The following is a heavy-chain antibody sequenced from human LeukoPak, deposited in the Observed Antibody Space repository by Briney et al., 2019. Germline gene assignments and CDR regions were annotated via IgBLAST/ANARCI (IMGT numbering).Heavy chain of an antibody. CDR3: ARVETYYYGSGSYSHDAFDI. CDR2: INSDGSST. CDR1: GFTFSSYW. D-gene: IGHD3-10*01. J-gene: IGHJ3*02. Sequence: PGGSLRLSCAASGFTFSSYWMHWVRQAPGKGLVWVSRINSDGSSTSYADSVKGRFTISRDNAKNTLYLQMNSLRAEDTAVYYCARVETYYYGSGSYSHDAFDIWGQGTMVTVSS. V-gene: IGHV3-74*01.